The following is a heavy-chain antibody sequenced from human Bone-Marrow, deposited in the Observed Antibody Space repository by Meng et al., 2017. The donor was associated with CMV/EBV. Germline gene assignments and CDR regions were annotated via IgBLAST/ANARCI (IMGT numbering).Heavy chain of an antibody. CDR3: ARGRRALRYCSSTSCPAGAFDI. D-gene: IGHD2-2*01. CDR2: ISAYNSNT. CDR1: GYTFTSYG. V-gene: IGHV1-18*01. Sequence: ASVKVSCKASGYTFTSYGISWVRQAPGQGLEWMGWISAYNSNTNYAQKLQGRVTMTTDTSTSTAYMELRSLRSDDTAVYYCARGRRALRYCSSTSCPAGAFDIWGQGTMVTVSS. J-gene: IGHJ3*02.